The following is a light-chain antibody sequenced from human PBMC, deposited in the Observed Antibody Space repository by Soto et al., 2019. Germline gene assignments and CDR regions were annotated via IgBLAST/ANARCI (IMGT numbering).Light chain of an antibody. Sequence: QSALTQPRSVSGSPGQSVTISCTGTSSDVGGYNYVSWYQQHTGKAPKLMIYDVSKRPSGVPDRFSGSKSANTASLTISGLQAEDEADYYCCSYAGNYIWVFGGGTKLTVL. CDR1: SSDVGGYNY. CDR2: DVS. CDR3: CSYAGNYIWV. V-gene: IGLV2-11*01. J-gene: IGLJ3*02.